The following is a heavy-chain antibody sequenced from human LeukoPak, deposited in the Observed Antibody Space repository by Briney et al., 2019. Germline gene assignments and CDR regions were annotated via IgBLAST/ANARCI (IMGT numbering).Heavy chain of an antibody. Sequence: ASVKVSCKVSGYILTELSMHWVRQAPGQGLEWMGIINPSGGSTSYAQKFQGRVTMTRDMSTSTVYMELSSLRSEDTAVYYCARAGSYYAYFDYWGQGTLVTVSP. CDR2: INPSGGST. J-gene: IGHJ4*02. V-gene: IGHV1-46*01. CDR3: ARAGSYYAYFDY. CDR1: GYILTELS. D-gene: IGHD1-26*01.